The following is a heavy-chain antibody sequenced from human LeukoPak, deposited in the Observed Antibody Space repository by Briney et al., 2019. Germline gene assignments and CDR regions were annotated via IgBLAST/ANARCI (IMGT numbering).Heavy chain of an antibody. D-gene: IGHD5-18*01. J-gene: IGHJ4*02. CDR2: INPNSGGT. CDR1: GGTFSSYA. CDR3: ARPGGGYSYGYDY. Sequence: ASVKVSCKASGGTFSSYAISWVRQAPGQGLEWMGWINPNSGGTNYAQKFQGRVTMTRDTSISTAYMKLSGLRSDDTAVYYCARPGGGYSYGYDYWGQGTLVTVSS. V-gene: IGHV1-2*02.